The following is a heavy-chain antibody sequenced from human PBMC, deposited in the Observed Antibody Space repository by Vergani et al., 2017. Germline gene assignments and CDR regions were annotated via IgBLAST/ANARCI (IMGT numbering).Heavy chain of an antibody. J-gene: IGHJ6*02. V-gene: IGHV4-34*01. CDR3: ASFESGSGYCSSTSCHVSGMDV. CDR2: IYYSGST. D-gene: IGHD2-2*01. CDR1: GGSFSGYY. Sequence: QVQLQQWGAGLLKPSETLSLTCAVYGGSFSGYYWSWIRQPPGKGLEWIGSIYYSGSTYYNPSLKSRVTISVDTSKNQFSLKLSSVTAADTAVYYCASFESGSGYCSSTSCHVSGMDVWGQGTTVTVSS.